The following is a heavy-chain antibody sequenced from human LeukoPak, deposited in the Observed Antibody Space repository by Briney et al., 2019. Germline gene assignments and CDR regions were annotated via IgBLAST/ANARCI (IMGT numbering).Heavy chain of an antibody. D-gene: IGHD7-27*01. Sequence: GGSLRLSCAASGFTFSSYGMHWVRQAPGKGLEWGAVIWYDGSNKYYADSVKGRFTSSRDNSTNTLYLQMNSLRAEGTAVYYCARQSGLTGPYYYYGMDVWGQGTTVTVSS. V-gene: IGHV3-33*01. CDR1: GFTFSSYG. CDR3: ARQSGLTGPYYYYGMDV. CDR2: IWYDGSNK. J-gene: IGHJ6*02.